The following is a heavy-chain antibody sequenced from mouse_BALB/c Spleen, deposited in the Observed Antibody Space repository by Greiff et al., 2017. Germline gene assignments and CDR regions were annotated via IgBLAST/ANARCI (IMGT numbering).Heavy chain of an antibody. D-gene: IGHD2-2*01. V-gene: IGHV5-17*02. CDR3: ATYGYDLWFAY. CDR2: ISSGSSTI. CDR1: GFTFSSFG. J-gene: IGHJ3*01. Sequence: EVKLMESGGGLVQPGGSRKLSCAASGFTFSSFGMHWVRQAPEKGLEWVAYISSGSSTIYYADTVKGRFTISRDNPKNTLFLQMTSLRSEDTAMYYCATYGYDLWFAYWGQGTLVTVSA.